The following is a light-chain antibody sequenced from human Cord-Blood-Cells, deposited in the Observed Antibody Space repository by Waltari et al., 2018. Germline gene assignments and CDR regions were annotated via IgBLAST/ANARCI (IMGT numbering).Light chain of an antibody. J-gene: IGLJ1*01. CDR3: SSYTSSSTFYV. CDR1: SSDVGGYNY. Sequence: QSALTQPASVSGSPGQSITISCTGTSSDVGGYNYVSWYQQHPCKAPKLMIYDVSNRPAGVSNRFSCSKSGNTASLTISGLQAEDEADDYCSSYTSSSTFYVFGTGTKVTVL. CDR2: DVS. V-gene: IGLV2-14*03.